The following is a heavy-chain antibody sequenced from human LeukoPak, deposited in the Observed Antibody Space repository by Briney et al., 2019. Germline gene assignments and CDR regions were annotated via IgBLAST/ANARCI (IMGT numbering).Heavy chain of an antibody. J-gene: IGHJ5*02. V-gene: IGHV4-4*07. CDR1: GGSISSYY. Sequence: SETLSLTCTVSGGSISSYYWSWIRQPAGKGLEWIGRIYTSGGTNYNPSLKSRVTMSVDTSKNQFSLKLSSVTAADTAVYYCARDLVYYYGSGEVSVFDPWGQGTLVTVSS. D-gene: IGHD3-10*01. CDR2: IYTSGGT. CDR3: ARDLVYYYGSGEVSVFDP.